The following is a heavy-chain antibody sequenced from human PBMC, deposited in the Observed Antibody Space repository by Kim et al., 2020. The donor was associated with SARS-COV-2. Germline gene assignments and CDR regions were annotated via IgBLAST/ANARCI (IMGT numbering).Heavy chain of an antibody. D-gene: IGHD7-27*01. CDR1: GFTFSSYS. Sequence: GGSLRLSCAASGFTFSSYSMNWVRQAPGKGLEWVSSISSSSSYIYYADSVKGRFTISRDNAKNSLYLQMNSLRAEDTAVYYCAREISLGIRGAFDIWGQGTMVTVSS. V-gene: IGHV3-21*01. CDR2: ISSSSSYI. CDR3: AREISLGIRGAFDI. J-gene: IGHJ3*02.